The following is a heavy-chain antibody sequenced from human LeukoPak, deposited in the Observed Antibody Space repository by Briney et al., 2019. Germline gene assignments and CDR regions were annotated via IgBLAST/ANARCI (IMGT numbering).Heavy chain of an antibody. CDR2: FDPEDGET. D-gene: IGHD3-3*01. V-gene: IGHV1-24*01. Sequence: VASVKVSCKVSGYTLTELSMHWVRQAPGKGLEWMGGFDPEDGETIYAQKFQGRVTMTRDTSTSTVYMELSSLRSEDTAVYYCARAYDFPDYWGQGTLVTVSS. CDR1: GYTLTELS. CDR3: ARAYDFPDY. J-gene: IGHJ4*02.